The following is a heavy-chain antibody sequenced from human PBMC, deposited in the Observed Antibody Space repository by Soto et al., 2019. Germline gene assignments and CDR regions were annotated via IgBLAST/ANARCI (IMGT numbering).Heavy chain of an antibody. CDR2: ISSSSSTI. CDR3: ARDSSGYPYYFDY. J-gene: IGHJ4*02. Sequence: GGSLRLSCAASGFTFSSYSMNWVRQAPGKGLEWVSYISSSSSTIYYADSVKGRFTISRDNAKNSLYLQMNSLRAEDTAVYYCARDSSGYPYYFDYWGQGTLVTVSS. CDR1: GFTFSSYS. D-gene: IGHD6-19*01. V-gene: IGHV3-48*01.